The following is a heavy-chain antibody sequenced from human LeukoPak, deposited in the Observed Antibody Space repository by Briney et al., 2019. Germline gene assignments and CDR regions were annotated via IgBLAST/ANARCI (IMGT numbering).Heavy chain of an antibody. D-gene: IGHD4-17*01. CDR2: INHSGST. J-gene: IGHJ5*02. CDR1: GGSFSGYY. V-gene: IGHV4-34*01. CDR3: AKNYGDSNWFDP. Sequence: PSETLSLTCAVYGGSFSGYYWSWIRQPPGKGLEWIGEINHSGSTNYNPSLKSRVTISVDTSKNQSSLQLNSVTPEDTAVYYCAKNYGDSNWFDPWGQGTLVTVSS.